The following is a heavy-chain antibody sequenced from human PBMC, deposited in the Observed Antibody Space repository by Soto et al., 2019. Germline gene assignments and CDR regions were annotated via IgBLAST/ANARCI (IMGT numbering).Heavy chain of an antibody. J-gene: IGHJ4*02. CDR3: ARDAFGRGDY. V-gene: IGHV3-53*01. CDR1: GFTVSSNH. CDR2: IYSGGGI. D-gene: IGHD3-10*01. Sequence: EVPLVESGGGLIQPGGSLRLSCAASGFTVSSNHMTWVRQAPGKGLEWVSLIYSGGGIYYADSVEGRFTISRDSSKNTVYLQMNSLRAEDTAVYYCARDAFGRGDYWGQGTLVTVSS.